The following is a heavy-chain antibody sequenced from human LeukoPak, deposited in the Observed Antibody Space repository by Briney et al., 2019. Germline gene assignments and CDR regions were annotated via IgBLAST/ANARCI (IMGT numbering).Heavy chain of an antibody. V-gene: IGHV6-1*01. CDR2: TYYRSKWYN. CDR1: GDSVSSNSAA. Sequence: SQTLSLTCAISGDSVSSNSAAWNWIRQSPSRGLEWLGRTYYRSKWYNDYAVSVKSRITINPDTSKNQFSLQLNSVTPEDTAVYNCARGYCSSTSCYDYYYGMDVWGQGTTVTVSS. J-gene: IGHJ6*02. CDR3: ARGYCSSTSCYDYYYGMDV. D-gene: IGHD2-2*01.